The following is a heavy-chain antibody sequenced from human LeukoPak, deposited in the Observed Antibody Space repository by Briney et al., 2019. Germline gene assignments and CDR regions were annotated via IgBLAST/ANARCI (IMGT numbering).Heavy chain of an antibody. CDR3: AREAKVGGALQY. CDR1: GFTFIDNW. Sequence: GGPLDLSLPASGFTFIDNWIHWLRKAPGKALVCVSRINTDGSFTRYADSVQGRFTISRDTAKNTLFLQMNSLRAEDTAVYYCAREAKVGGALQYWGQGILVTVST. D-gene: IGHD1-26*01. CDR2: INTDGSFT. V-gene: IGHV3-74*01. J-gene: IGHJ4*02.